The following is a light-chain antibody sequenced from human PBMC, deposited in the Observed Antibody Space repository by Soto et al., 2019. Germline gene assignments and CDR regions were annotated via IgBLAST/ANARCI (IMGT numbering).Light chain of an antibody. CDR2: RDS. J-gene: IGLJ1*01. V-gene: IGLV3-9*01. CDR1: NISSKN. Sequence: SYELTQPLSVSVALGQTARITCGGNNISSKNMHWYQQKPGQAPVLVIYRDSKRRSGIPERLSGSKSGNTATLTSSTAQPGHEAAYYGQIGDISTSVFGTGSKVPVL. CDR3: QIGDISTSV.